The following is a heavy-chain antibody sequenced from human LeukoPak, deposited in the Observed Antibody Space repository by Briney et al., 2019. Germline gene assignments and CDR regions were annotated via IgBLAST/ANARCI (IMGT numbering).Heavy chain of an antibody. V-gene: IGHV3-9*01. J-gene: IGHJ4*02. CDR2: ISWNSGSI. D-gene: IGHD3-10*01. Sequence: QAGGSLRLSCAASGFTFDDYAMHWVRQAPGKGLEWVSGISWNSGSIGYADSVKGRFTISRDNAKNSLYLQMNSLRAEDTALYYCAKDMGFELLYYFDYWGQGTLVTVSS. CDR3: AKDMGFELLYYFDY. CDR1: GFTFDDYA.